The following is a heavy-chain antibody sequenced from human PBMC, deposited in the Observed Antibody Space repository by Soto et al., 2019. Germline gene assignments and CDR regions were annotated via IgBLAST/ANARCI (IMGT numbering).Heavy chain of an antibody. Sequence: EVQLVESGGGLVQPGRSLRLSCAASGFTFDDYAMHWVRQAPGKGLEWVSGISWNSGSIGYAASVKGGFTISRDNAKNSLYLQMNGLGAEDTALYYCANAKLGKAQSADYFDYWGQGTLVTVSS. D-gene: IGHD1-1*01. V-gene: IGHV3-9*01. CDR2: ISWNSGSI. CDR1: GFTFDDYA. J-gene: IGHJ4*02. CDR3: ANAKLGKAQSADYFDY.